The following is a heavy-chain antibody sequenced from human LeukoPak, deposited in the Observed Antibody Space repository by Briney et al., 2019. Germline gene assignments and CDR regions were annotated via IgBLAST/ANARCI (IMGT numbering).Heavy chain of an antibody. CDR3: ARGGAVAGSYYYYMDV. CDR1: GFIFSDYY. CDR2: ISSSGNTM. D-gene: IGHD6-19*01. V-gene: IGHV3-11*04. J-gene: IGHJ6*03. Sequence: GGSLRLSCAASGFIFSDYYMSWIRQAPGKGLEWVSYISSSGNTMYYADSVKGRFTISRDNAKNSLYLQMNSLRAEDTAVYYCARGGAVAGSYYYYMDVWGKGTTVTVSS.